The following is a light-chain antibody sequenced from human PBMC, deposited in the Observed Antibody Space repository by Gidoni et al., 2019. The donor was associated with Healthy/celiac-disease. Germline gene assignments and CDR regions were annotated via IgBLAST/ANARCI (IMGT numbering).Light chain of an antibody. CDR2: DAY. V-gene: IGKV1-33*01. Sequence: IQITQSPSSRSASVGDRVTITCQASQDISNYLNWYQQKPGKAPKLLIYDAYNLETGVPPRFSGRGSGTDFTFTIRGLQHEDIATYYCQQYDNLPVTFXXXTRLEIK. CDR3: QQYDNLPVT. CDR1: QDISNY. J-gene: IGKJ5*01.